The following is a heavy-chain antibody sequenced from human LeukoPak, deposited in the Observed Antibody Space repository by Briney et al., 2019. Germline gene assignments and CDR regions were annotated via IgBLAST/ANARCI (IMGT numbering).Heavy chain of an antibody. Sequence: QSGGSLRLSCAASGFTFSSFGMHWVRQVPGKGLEWVAFIRYDGSIKYYADSVKGRFTISRDNSKNTLYLQMNSLRAEDTAVYYCAKVEQTSSYYTGGAFDIWGQGTMVTVSS. V-gene: IGHV3-30*02. CDR2: IRYDGSIK. D-gene: IGHD1-26*01. CDR1: GFTFSSFG. J-gene: IGHJ3*02. CDR3: AKVEQTSSYYTGGAFDI.